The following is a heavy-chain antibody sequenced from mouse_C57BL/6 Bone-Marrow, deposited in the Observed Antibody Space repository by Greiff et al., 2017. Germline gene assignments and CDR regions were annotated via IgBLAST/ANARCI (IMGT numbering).Heavy chain of an antibody. CDR3: ARHDFDGYYDFAY. J-gene: IGHJ3*01. Sequence: QVQLQQSGPGLVAPSQSLSITCTVSGFSLTSYGVHWVRQPPGKGLEWLVVIWSDGSTTYNSALKSRLSISKDNSKSQVFLKMNSLQTDNTAMYYCARHDFDGYYDFAYWGQGTLVTVSA. D-gene: IGHD2-3*01. CDR2: IWSDGST. V-gene: IGHV2-6-1*01. CDR1: GFSLTSYG.